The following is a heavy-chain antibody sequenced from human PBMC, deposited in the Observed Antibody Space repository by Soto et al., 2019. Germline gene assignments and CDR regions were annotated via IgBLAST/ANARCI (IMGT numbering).Heavy chain of an antibody. V-gene: IGHV4-61*01. J-gene: IGHJ5*02. D-gene: IGHD5-12*01. CDR1: GGSVSSGSFY. CDR3: AAGYTNSLIDP. Sequence: SETLSLTCTVSGGSVSSGSFYWSWIRQPPGMGLEWIGFVYYIGRTNYNPSLKSRVAISVDTSKNQFSLKLSSVTAADTAVYYFAAGYTNSLIDPRGPGTLLT. CDR2: VYYIGRT.